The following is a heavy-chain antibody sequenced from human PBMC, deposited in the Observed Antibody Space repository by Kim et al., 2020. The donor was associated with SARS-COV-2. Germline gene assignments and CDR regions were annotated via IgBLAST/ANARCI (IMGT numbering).Heavy chain of an antibody. V-gene: IGHV4-34*01. Sequence: SLKSRFTISVDTSKDQFSLKLSSVTAADTAVYYCARGRGVVVTDAPDFDYWGQGTLVTVSS. D-gene: IGHD2-21*02. CDR3: ARGRGVVVTDAPDFDY. J-gene: IGHJ4*02.